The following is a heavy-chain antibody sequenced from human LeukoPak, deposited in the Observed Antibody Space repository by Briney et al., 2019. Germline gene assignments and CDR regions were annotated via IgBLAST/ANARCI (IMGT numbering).Heavy chain of an antibody. CDR1: GFTFSSYA. CDR2: FSGSGGST. Sequence: QPGGSLRLSCAASGFTFSSYAMSWVGQAPGKGLDWFSPFSGSGGSTYYADSVKGRFTISRDNSKNTLYLQMNSLRAEDTAVYYCAKDRGYSGSRINWFDPWGQGSLVTVSS. J-gene: IGHJ5*02. D-gene: IGHD1-26*01. CDR3: AKDRGYSGSRINWFDP. V-gene: IGHV3-23*01.